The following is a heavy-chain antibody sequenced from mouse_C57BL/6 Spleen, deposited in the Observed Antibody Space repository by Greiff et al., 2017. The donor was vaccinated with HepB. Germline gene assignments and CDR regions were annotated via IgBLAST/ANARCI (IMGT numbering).Heavy chain of an antibody. J-gene: IGHJ1*03. Sequence: VQLKESGPVLVKPGASVKMSCKASGYTFTDYYMNWVKQSHGKSLEWIGVINPYNGGTSYNQKFKGKATLTVDKSSSTAYMELNSLTSEDSAVYYCERGYDYDGYWYFDVWGTGTTVTVSS. CDR1: GYTFTDYY. CDR3: ERGYDYDGYWYFDV. V-gene: IGHV1-19*01. CDR2: INPYNGGT. D-gene: IGHD2-4*01.